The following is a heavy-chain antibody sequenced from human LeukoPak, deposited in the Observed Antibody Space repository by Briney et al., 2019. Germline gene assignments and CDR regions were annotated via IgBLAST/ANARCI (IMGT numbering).Heavy chain of an antibody. CDR1: GFTFGAYS. CDR2: VSVTSTYI. D-gene: IGHD1-14*01. V-gene: IGHV3-21*04. J-gene: IGHJ4*02. CDR3: ARVHSEPGVFFDY. Sequence: IPGGSLRLSCAASGFTFGAYSMNWVRQAPGKGLEWVSSVSVTSTYIYYADSVKGRFTISRDNAKNSLFLQMNSLRAEDTAVYYCARVHSEPGVFFDYWGQGTLVPVSS.